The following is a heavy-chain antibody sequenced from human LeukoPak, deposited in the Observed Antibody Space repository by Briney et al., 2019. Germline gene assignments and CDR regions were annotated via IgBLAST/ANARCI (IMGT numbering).Heavy chain of an antibody. CDR2: IYYSGST. CDR3: ARCPRGEGGKYYFDY. V-gene: IGHV4-30-4*01. Sequence: SQTLSLTCTVSGGSISSGDYYWSWIRQPPGKGLEWTGYIYYSGSTNYNPSLKSRVTISVDTSKNQFSLKLSSVTAADTAVYYCARCPRGEGGKYYFDYWGQGTLVTVSS. CDR1: GGSISSGDYY. J-gene: IGHJ4*02. D-gene: IGHD4-17*01.